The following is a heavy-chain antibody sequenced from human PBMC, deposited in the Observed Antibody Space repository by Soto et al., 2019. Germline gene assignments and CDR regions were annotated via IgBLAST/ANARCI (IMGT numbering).Heavy chain of an antibody. V-gene: IGHV2-5*01. Sequence: SGPTLVNPTQTLTLTCTFSGFSLSTSGVGVGWIRQPPGKALEWLALIFWNDDKRYSPSLKSRLTIAKDTSKNQVVLTMTNMDPVDTAAYSCAHRALGTVSDAFDIWGQGTMVTVSS. J-gene: IGHJ3*02. D-gene: IGHD2-21*02. CDR2: IFWNDDK. CDR1: GFSLSTSGVG. CDR3: AHRALGTVSDAFDI.